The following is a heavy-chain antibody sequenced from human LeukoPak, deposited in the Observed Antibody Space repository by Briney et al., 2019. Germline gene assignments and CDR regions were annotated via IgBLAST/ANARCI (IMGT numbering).Heavy chain of an antibody. CDR3: AREGISDYDSSGYYYH. CDR1: GFTFSSYS. D-gene: IGHD3-22*01. V-gene: IGHV3-21*01. Sequence: GGSLRLSCAASGFTFSSYSMNWVRQAPGKGLEWVSSISSSSSYIYYADSVKGRFTISRDNAKNSLYLQMNSLRAEDTAVYYCAREGISDYDSSGYYYHWGQGTLATVSS. J-gene: IGHJ4*02. CDR2: ISSSSSYI.